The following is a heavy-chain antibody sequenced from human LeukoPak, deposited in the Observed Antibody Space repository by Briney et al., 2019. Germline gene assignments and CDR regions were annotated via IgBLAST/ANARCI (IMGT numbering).Heavy chain of an antibody. V-gene: IGHV3-64*01. CDR2: ISSNGGST. CDR1: GFTFSSYA. J-gene: IGHJ4*02. CDR3: ARGGLYYDDTSGN. D-gene: IGHD3-22*01. Sequence: GGSLRLSCAASGFTFSSYAMHWVRQAPGKGLEYVSAISSNGGSTYYANSVKGRFTISRDNSKNTLYLQMGSLRAEDMAVYYCARGGLYYDDTSGNWRQVTLVTVSS.